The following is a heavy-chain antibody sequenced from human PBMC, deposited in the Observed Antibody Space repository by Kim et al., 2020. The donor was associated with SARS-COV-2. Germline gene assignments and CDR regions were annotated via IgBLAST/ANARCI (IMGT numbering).Heavy chain of an antibody. Sequence: ASVNVSCKASGYTFTSYAMHWVRQAPGQRLEWMGWTNAGNGNTKYSQKFQGRVTITRDTSASTAYMELSSLRSEDTAVYYCARDRRQLRLGELSPRYYGMDVWGQGTTVTVSS. J-gene: IGHJ6*02. CDR2: TNAGNGNT. CDR3: ARDRRQLRLGELSPRYYGMDV. V-gene: IGHV1-3*01. CDR1: GYTFTSYA. D-gene: IGHD3-16*02.